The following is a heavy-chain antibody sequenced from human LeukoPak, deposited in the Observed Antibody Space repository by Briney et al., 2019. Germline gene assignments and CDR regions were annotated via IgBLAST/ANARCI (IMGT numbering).Heavy chain of an antibody. CDR1: GYTVTSYA. D-gene: IGHD1-1*01. J-gene: IGHJ4*02. CDR3: ARDRGGTGDFDY. V-gene: IGHV1-3*01. Sequence: ASVKVSCKAAGYTVTSYAMHWGGRAPGQRLEWRGWINAGNGDTKYSQKFQGRVTIARDTSASTAYMELSSLRSEDTAVYYCARDRGGTGDFDYWGQGTLVPVSS. CDR2: INAGNGDT.